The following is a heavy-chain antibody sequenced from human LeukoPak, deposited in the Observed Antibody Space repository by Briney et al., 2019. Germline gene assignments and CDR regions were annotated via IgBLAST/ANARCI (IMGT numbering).Heavy chain of an antibody. D-gene: IGHD3-3*01. CDR1: GFTFSDYG. CDR3: ARDLFHREYYDFWSGYYGGEGYYYGMDV. V-gene: IGHV3-48*01. Sequence: GGSLRLSCAASGFTFSDYGMHWVRQAPGKGLEWVSYISSSSSTIYYADSVKGRFTISRDNAKNSLYLQMNSLRAEDTAVYYCARDLFHREYYDFWSGYYGGEGYYYGMDVWGQGTTVTVSS. CDR2: ISSSSSTI. J-gene: IGHJ6*02.